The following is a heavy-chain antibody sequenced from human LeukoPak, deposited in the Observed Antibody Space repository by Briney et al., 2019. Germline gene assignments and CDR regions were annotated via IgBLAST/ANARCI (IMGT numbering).Heavy chain of an antibody. D-gene: IGHD1-26*01. CDR1: GFTFSSYA. CDR2: ISGSGGST. CDR3: AKDLTLKGATSVSFDY. Sequence: GSLRLSCAASGFTFSSYAMSWVRQAPGKGLEWVSAISGSGGSTYYADSVKGRFTISRDNSKNTLYLQMNSLRAEDTAVYYCAKDLTLKGATSVSFDYWGQGTLVTVSS. V-gene: IGHV3-23*01. J-gene: IGHJ4*02.